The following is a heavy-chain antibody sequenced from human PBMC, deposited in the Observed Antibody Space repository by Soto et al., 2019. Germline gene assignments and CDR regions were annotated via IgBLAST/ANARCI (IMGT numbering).Heavy chain of an antibody. CDR2: IIPIFGTA. J-gene: IGHJ4*02. CDR3: ASWRGYISYY. Sequence: QVQLVQSWAAVKKPASSVKVSCKVSGGTFSSYAIRWVRQAPGQGLEWMGGIIPIFGTANYAQKFQGRVTITADESTSTAYMELSSLRSEDTAVYYCASWRGYISYYWGQRTLVVFAS. D-gene: IGHD5-12*01. CDR1: GGTFSSYA. V-gene: IGHV1-69*12.